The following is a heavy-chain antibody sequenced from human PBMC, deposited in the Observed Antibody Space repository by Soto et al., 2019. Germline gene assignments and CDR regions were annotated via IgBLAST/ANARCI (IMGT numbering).Heavy chain of an antibody. Sequence: ASVKVSCKASGYTFTSYAMHWVRQAPGQGLEWMGWIDPRSGGTVYEQKFQGRVTMTRDTSISTVYMDLSGLTSDDTALYYCATDDYGIFPYWGQGSLVTVSS. CDR3: ATDDYGIFPY. D-gene: IGHD3-10*01. V-gene: IGHV1-2*02. CDR2: IDPRSGGT. J-gene: IGHJ4*02. CDR1: GYTFTSYA.